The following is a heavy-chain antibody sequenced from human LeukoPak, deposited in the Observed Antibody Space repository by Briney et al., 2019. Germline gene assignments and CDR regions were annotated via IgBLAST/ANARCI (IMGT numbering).Heavy chain of an antibody. V-gene: IGHV3-53*01. D-gene: IGHD1-7*01. J-gene: IGHJ6*03. CDR3: ARDQTGTTAPGYYYYYMDV. CDR2: IYSGGST. CDR1: GFTVSSNY. Sequence: GGSLRLSCAASGFTVSSNYMSWVRQAAGKGLEWVSVIYSGGSTYYADSVKGRFTISRDNSKNTVYLQMNSLRAEDTAVYYCARDQTGTTAPGYYYYYMDVWGKGTTVTVSS.